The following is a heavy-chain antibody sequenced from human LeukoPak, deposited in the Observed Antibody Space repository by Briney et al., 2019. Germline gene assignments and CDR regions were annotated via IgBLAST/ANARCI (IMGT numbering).Heavy chain of an antibody. J-gene: IGHJ4*02. CDR3: ARAYGDLYFVY. D-gene: IGHD4-17*01. Sequence: SETLSFTCTVSGGSIITYYWSWIRQPAGKGLEWIGRIYSSGRTNYHPSLESRVTMSVDTSKNQFSLNLTSVTAADTAVYYCARAYGDLYFVYWGQGILVTVSA. V-gene: IGHV4-4*07. CDR1: GGSIITYY. CDR2: IYSSGRT.